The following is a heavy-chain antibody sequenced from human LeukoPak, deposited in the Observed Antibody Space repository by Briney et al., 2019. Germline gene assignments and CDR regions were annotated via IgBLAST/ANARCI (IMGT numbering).Heavy chain of an antibody. J-gene: IGHJ4*02. V-gene: IGHV4-34*01. D-gene: IGHD4-11*01. Sequence: SETLSLTCAVYGGSFSGYYWSWIRQPPGKGLEWIGEINHSGSTNYNTSLKSRATISVDTSKNQFSLKLSSVTAADTAVYYCARGKTVFDYWGQGTLVTVSS. CDR1: GGSFSGYY. CDR3: ARGKTVFDY. CDR2: INHSGST.